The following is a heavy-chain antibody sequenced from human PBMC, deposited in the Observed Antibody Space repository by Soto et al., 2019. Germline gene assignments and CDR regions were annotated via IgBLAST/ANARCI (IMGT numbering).Heavy chain of an antibody. Sequence: QVQLVQSGAEVKKAGSSVKVSCKVSGGTFSSYFINWVRQAPGQGLEWVGGIIPVFGTASYAEKFQGRVTITADESTSTAYLELSSLRPDDTAVYYCARETPSAAAAYYYYGLDVWGQGTTVTLPS. J-gene: IGHJ6*02. CDR3: ARETPSAAAAYYYYGLDV. D-gene: IGHD6-13*01. CDR1: GGTFSSYF. V-gene: IGHV1-69*01. CDR2: IIPVFGTA.